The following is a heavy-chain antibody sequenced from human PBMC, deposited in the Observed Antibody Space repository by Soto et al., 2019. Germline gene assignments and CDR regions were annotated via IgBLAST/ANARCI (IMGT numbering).Heavy chain of an antibody. CDR2: ISGSGGST. CDR1: GCPFSSYA. Sequence: PGGSLRLSCAASGCPFSSYAMSWVRQAPGKGLEWVSAISGSGGSTYYADSVKGRFTISRDNSKNTLYLQMNSLRAEDTAVYYCAKVEGDYVSYYYYGMDVWGQGTTVTVSS. D-gene: IGHD4-17*01. V-gene: IGHV3-23*01. J-gene: IGHJ6*02. CDR3: AKVEGDYVSYYYYGMDV.